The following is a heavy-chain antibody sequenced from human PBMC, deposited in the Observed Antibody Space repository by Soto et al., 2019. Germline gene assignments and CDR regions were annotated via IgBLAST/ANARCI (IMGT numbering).Heavy chain of an antibody. CDR1: GYTFGNHW. CDR2: MNSDGSII. Sequence: GSLRLSCAVAGYTFGNHWMHWVRQAPGKGLEWVSRMNSDGSIINYADSVKGRFTVSRDNAKNTLYLQMNSLRVEDTAVYYCATAEVDYWGPGTLVTVSS. CDR3: ATAEVDY. J-gene: IGHJ4*02. V-gene: IGHV3-74*01.